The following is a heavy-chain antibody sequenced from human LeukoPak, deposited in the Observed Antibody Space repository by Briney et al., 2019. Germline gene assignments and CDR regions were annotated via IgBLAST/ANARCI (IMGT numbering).Heavy chain of an antibody. Sequence: SETLSLTCTVSGGSISTSSYYWGWIRRPPGKGLEWIGSIYYSGSTYYNPSLKSRVTISVDTSKNQFSLKLSSVTAADTAVYYCARRRYSSGFIDYWGQGTLVTVSS. D-gene: IGHD6-19*01. V-gene: IGHV4-39*01. J-gene: IGHJ4*02. CDR3: ARRRYSSGFIDY. CDR2: IYYSGST. CDR1: GGSISTSSYY.